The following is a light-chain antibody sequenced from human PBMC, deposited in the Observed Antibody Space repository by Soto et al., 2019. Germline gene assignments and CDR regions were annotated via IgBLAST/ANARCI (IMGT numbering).Light chain of an antibody. J-gene: IGLJ2*01. CDR2: DVS. V-gene: IGLV2-14*01. CDR3: TSYTSSSTRV. Sequence: QSALTQPASVSGSPGQSITISCTGTSSDVGGYNYVSWYQQHPGKAPKLMIYDVSNRPSGVSNRFSGSKSGNTASLIISGLEDEDEDYYYCTSYTSSSTRVFGGGTKLTVL. CDR1: SSDVGGYNY.